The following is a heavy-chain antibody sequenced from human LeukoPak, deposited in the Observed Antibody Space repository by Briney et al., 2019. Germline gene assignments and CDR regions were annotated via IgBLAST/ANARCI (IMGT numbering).Heavy chain of an antibody. V-gene: IGHV3-21*01. Sequence: GRSLRLSCTAFGFTFGDHAMSWVRQAPGKGLEWVSSISSSSSYIYYADSVKGRFTISRDNAKNSLYLQMNSLRAEDTAVYYCARDLEELVTMVRGVIVDYYYYGMDVWGKGTTVTVSS. CDR1: GFTFGDHA. D-gene: IGHD3-10*01. J-gene: IGHJ6*04. CDR2: ISSSSSYI. CDR3: ARDLEELVTMVRGVIVDYYYYGMDV.